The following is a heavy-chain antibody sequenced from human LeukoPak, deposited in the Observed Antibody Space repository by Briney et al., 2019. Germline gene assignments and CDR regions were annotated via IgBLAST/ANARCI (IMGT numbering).Heavy chain of an antibody. CDR2: IYPGDSDT. CDR3: ARPHPEGDYGYYVDY. J-gene: IGHJ4*02. Sequence: GESLKISCKGSGYSFTSYWIGWVRQMPGKGLEWMGIIYPGDSDTRYSPSFQGQVTISADKSISTAYLQWSSLKASDTAMYYCARPHPEGDYGYYVDYWGQGTLVTVSS. CDR1: GYSFTSYW. D-gene: IGHD4-17*01. V-gene: IGHV5-51*01.